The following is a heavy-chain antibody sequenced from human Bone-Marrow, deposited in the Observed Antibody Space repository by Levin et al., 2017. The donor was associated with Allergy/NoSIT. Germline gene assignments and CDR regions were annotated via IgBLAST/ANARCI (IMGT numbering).Heavy chain of an antibody. CDR3: AKDLYYGVADGMDV. J-gene: IGHJ6*02. CDR2: IIGRGVTT. D-gene: IGHD3-16*01. CDR1: GFTINNDA. Sequence: PGGSLRLSCAASGFTINNDAMNWVRQAPGKGLEWVAAIIGRGVTTYYADSVKGRFTTSRDNSKNILYLQMNSLRVDDTAVYYCAKDLYYGVADGMDVWGQGTAVTVSS. V-gene: IGHV3-23*01.